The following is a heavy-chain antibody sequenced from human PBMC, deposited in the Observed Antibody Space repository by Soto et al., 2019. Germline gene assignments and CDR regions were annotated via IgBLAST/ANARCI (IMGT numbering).Heavy chain of an antibody. CDR2: ISAYNGNT. J-gene: IGHJ3*02. V-gene: IGHV1-18*04. Sequence: GASVKVSCKASGYTFTSYGISWVRQAPGQGLEWMGWISAYNGNTNYAQKLQGRVTMTTDTSTSTAYMELRSLRSDDTAVYYCARTYYYDSSGRDAFDIWGQGTMVTVSS. CDR1: GYTFTSYG. D-gene: IGHD3-22*01. CDR3: ARTYYYDSSGRDAFDI.